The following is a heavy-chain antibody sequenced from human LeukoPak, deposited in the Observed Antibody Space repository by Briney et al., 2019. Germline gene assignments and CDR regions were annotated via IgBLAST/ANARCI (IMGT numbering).Heavy chain of an antibody. Sequence: GRSLRLSCAASGFTFSSYGMHWVRQAPGKGLEWVAVISYDGSNKYYADSVKGRFTISRDNSKNTLYLQMNSLRAEDTAVYYCAKVLRLGEFPTAFDIWGQGTMVTVSS. V-gene: IGHV3-30*18. D-gene: IGHD3-16*01. J-gene: IGHJ3*02. CDR3: AKVLRLGEFPTAFDI. CDR2: ISYDGSNK. CDR1: GFTFSSYG.